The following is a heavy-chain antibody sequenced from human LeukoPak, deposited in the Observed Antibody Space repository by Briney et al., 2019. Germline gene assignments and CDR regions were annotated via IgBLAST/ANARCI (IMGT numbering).Heavy chain of an antibody. CDR2: ISAYNGNT. D-gene: IGHD2-21*02. Sequence: GASVKVSCKASGYTFTSYGISWVRQAPGQGLEWMGWISAYNGNTNYAQKFQGRVTITADKSTSTAYMELSSLRSEDTAVYYCAREGEERAYCGGGCYSRHDAFDIWGQGTMVTVSS. CDR3: AREGEERAYCGGGCYSRHDAFDI. CDR1: GYTFTSYG. J-gene: IGHJ3*02. V-gene: IGHV1-18*01.